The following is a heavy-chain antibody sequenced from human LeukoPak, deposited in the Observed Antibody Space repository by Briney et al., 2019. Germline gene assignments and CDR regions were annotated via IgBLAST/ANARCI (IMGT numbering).Heavy chain of an antibody. CDR3: ARESGDYDIFYNYYMDV. CDR2: IYYRVSN. D-gene: IGHD3-9*01. Sequence: SETLSLTRTVSLGSITSSSSSWGWARQPPGRGRGWLWCIYYRVSNNFNTPRKSRAPISVDTSKNQFSLKLSSVTAADTAVYYCARESGDYDIFYNYYMDVWGKGTTVTVSS. CDR1: LGSITSSSSS. V-gene: IGHV4-39*07. J-gene: IGHJ6*03.